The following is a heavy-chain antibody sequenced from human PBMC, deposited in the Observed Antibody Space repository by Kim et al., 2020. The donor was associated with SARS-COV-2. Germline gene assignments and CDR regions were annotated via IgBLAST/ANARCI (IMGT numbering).Heavy chain of an antibody. V-gene: IGHV4-38-2*01. CDR3: ARVGGSYGPGSPHPFGLNF. D-gene: IGHD3-10*01. CDR2: VDHSGDT. CDR1: GYF. J-gene: IGHJ4*02. Sequence: GYFWAWVRQPPGKGLEWIGSVDHSGDTYSNPSLKSRLSLSVDTHNNHFFLQLSSVTAADTAVYYCARVGGSYGPGSPHPFGLNFWSPGTLAT.